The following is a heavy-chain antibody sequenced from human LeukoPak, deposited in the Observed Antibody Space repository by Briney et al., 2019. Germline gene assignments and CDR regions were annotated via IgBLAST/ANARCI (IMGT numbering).Heavy chain of an antibody. CDR1: GFTFSSHG. V-gene: IGHV3-23*01. Sequence: GGSLRLSCAASGFTFSSHGMSWVRQAPGKGLDWVSAISGSGSSTYYADSVKGRFTISRDNSKNTLYLQMNSLRAEDTAVYYCAKDHSSGYPDAFDIWGQGTMVTVSS. J-gene: IGHJ3*02. D-gene: IGHD3-10*01. CDR3: AKDHSSGYPDAFDI. CDR2: ISGSGSST.